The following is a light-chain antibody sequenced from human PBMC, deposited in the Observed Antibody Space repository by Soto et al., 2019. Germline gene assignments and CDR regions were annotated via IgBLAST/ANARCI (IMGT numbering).Light chain of an antibody. CDR3: KKYNKCHLN. Sequence: MTHSPSTLSGSPGERCTLSCRASQSVSSNLAWYQEKPGQAPRLLIYGESTRAAGIPARFSGSGSGTELTLTIPSPPSEDSELYSCKKYNKCHLNLGGGKKV. J-gene: IGKJ4*01. V-gene: IGKV3-15*01. CDR1: QSVSSN. CDR2: GES.